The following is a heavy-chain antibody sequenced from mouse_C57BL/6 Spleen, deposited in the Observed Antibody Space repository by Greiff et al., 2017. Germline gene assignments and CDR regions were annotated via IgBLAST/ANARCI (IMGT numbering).Heavy chain of an antibody. CDR1: GYTFTDYY. D-gene: IGHD1-1*01. CDR3: ARCYGSSYEDY. Sequence: EVQLQQSGPELVKPGASVKISCKASGYTFTDYYMNWVKQSHGKSLEWIGDINPNNGGTSYNQKFKGKATLTVDKSSSTAYMELRSLTSEDSAVYYCARCYGSSYEDYWGQGTTLTVSS. CDR2: INPNNGGT. J-gene: IGHJ2*01. V-gene: IGHV1-26*01.